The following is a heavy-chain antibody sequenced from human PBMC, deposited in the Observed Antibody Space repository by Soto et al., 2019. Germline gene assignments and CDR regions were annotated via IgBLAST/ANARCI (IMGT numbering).Heavy chain of an antibody. CDR3: AGVPN. Sequence: QVQLVQSGAEVKKPGSSVKVSCQASGGSFSGQAVSWLRQAPGPGLEWPGGFIPIFSTPNYAGKCQGRVTITVDESTGTASMELTRLRSEDTAIYYCAGVPNRGQGTMVTVSS. CDR2: FIPIFSTP. V-gene: IGHV1-69*01. J-gene: IGHJ4*02. D-gene: IGHD6-6*01. CDR1: GGSFSGQA.